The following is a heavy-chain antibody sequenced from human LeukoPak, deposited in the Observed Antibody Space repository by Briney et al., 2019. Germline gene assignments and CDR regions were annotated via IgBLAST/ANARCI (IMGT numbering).Heavy chain of an antibody. CDR3: AWGAYRPPDDAFDI. J-gene: IGHJ3*02. Sequence: ASVKVSCKASGYTFTGYYMHWVRQAPGQGLEWMGWINPDSGGTNYAQKFQGRVTMTRDTSISTAYMELSSLISDDTAVYYCAWGAYRPPDDAFDIWGQGTMVTVSS. V-gene: IGHV1-2*02. D-gene: IGHD3-16*01. CDR2: INPDSGGT. CDR1: GYTFTGYY.